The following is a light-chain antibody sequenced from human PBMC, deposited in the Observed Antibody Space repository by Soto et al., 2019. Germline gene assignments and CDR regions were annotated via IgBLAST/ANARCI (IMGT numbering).Light chain of an antibody. CDR1: SSNIGSGYD. Sequence: QLVLTQPPSVSGAPGQRVTISCTGSSSNIGSGYDVHWYQQLPGTAPKFLIYDNNHRPSGVPDRFSGSKSGTSASLAITGLQAEDEADYYCQSYDSSLSGHVIFGGGTKVTVL. CDR2: DNN. V-gene: IGLV1-40*01. CDR3: QSYDSSLSGHVI. J-gene: IGLJ2*01.